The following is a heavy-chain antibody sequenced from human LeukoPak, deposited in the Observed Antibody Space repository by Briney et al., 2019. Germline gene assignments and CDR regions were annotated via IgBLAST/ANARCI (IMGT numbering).Heavy chain of an antibody. CDR2: IYYSGST. J-gene: IGHJ5*02. CDR1: GGSISTYY. CDR3: AREADRWFDP. V-gene: IGHV4-59*12. Sequence: SETLSLTCTVSGGSISTYYWSWIQQPPGKGLEWIGYIYYSGSTNYNPSLKSRVTISVDTSKNQFSLKLSSVTAADTAVYYCAREADRWFDPWGQGTLVTVSS.